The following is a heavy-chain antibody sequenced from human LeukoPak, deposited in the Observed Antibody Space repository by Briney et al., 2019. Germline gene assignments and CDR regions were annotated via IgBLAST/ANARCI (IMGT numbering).Heavy chain of an antibody. Sequence: GRSLRLSCAGSGFAFRSYSMHWVRQAPGKGLEWVAIISFDGSKKYYADSVKGRFTISRDNAKNSLYLQMNSLRADDTAVYYCARLRSKYWFDPWGQGTLVTVSS. J-gene: IGHJ5*02. D-gene: IGHD4-11*01. CDR2: ISFDGSKK. CDR1: GFAFRSYS. CDR3: ARLRSKYWFDP. V-gene: IGHV3-30-3*01.